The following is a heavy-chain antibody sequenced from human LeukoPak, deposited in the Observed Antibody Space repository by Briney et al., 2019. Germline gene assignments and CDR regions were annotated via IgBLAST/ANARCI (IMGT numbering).Heavy chain of an antibody. V-gene: IGHV3-33*08. Sequence: GGSLRLSCAASGFTFSSYAMSWVRQAPGKGLEWVALIWYDGSNEYYADSVKGRFTISRDNSKNTLYLQMNSLRAEDTAVYYCARTRAAGYADYFYYGMDVWGQGTTVTVSS. CDR3: ARTRAAGYADYFYYGMDV. J-gene: IGHJ6*02. D-gene: IGHD6-13*01. CDR2: IWYDGSNE. CDR1: GFTFSSYA.